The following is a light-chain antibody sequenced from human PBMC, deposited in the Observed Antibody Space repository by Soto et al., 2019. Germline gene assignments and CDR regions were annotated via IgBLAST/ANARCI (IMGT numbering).Light chain of an antibody. Sequence: DIQLTQSPSVLSASVGDTVTITCRASQALSNCLAWYQQKPGKDPDLLIYSASTLQSGVPSRFSGSGSATEFSLTISTLQPEDFATYYCQQLSRYPLTFGGGTKVDIK. V-gene: IGKV1-9*01. CDR1: QALSNC. CDR3: QQLSRYPLT. CDR2: SAS. J-gene: IGKJ4*01.